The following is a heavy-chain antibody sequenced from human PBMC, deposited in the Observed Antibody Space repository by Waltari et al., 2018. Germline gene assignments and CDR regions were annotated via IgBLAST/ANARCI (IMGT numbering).Heavy chain of an antibody. CDR2: IYPGDSET. CDR3: ARSWMATINLGWFDP. CDR1: GYSFTSYW. J-gene: IGHJ5*02. D-gene: IGHD5-12*01. Sequence: EVQLVQSGAEVKKPGESLKISCQGSGYSFTSYWIGWVRQIPGKGLECMGIIYPGDSETRYGPSFQGQVTISADKSISTAYLQWSSLKASDTAMYYCARSWMATINLGWFDPWGQGTLVTVSS. V-gene: IGHV5-51*01.